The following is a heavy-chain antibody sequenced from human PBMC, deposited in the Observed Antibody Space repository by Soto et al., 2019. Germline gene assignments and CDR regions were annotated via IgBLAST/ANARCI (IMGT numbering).Heavy chain of an antibody. J-gene: IGHJ6*03. CDR2: INPNSGGT. V-gene: IGHV1-2*04. CDR3: ARDSSSWTPFDYYYYYMDV. CDR1: GYTFTGYY. D-gene: IGHD6-13*01. Sequence: ASVKVSCKASGYTFTGYYMHWVRQAPGQGLEWMGWINPNSGGTNYAQKFQGWVTMTRDTSISTAYMELSRLRSDDTAVYYCARDSSSWTPFDYYYYYMDVWGKGTTVTVSS.